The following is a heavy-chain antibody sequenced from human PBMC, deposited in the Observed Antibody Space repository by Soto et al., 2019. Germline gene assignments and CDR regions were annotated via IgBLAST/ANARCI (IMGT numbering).Heavy chain of an antibody. V-gene: IGHV4-39*01. Sequence: SETLSLTCIVSGDSINSTSYYWGWIRQPPGQGLEWIASTYFSGSTYNNPSLKSRLTVSVDTSKSQSSLKLSSVTAADTALYYCARQRIVAAGTFVDYWGQGSLVTVSS. D-gene: IGHD6-13*01. J-gene: IGHJ4*02. CDR2: TYFSGST. CDR1: GDSINSTSYY. CDR3: ARQRIVAAGTFVDY.